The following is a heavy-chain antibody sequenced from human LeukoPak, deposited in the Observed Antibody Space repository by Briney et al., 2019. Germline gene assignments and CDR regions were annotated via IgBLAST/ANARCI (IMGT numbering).Heavy chain of an antibody. D-gene: IGHD6-25*01. V-gene: IGHV3-21*06. J-gene: IGHJ3*01. CDR3: ARGMRQIDDAFDL. CDR1: GFTFSSYT. Sequence: GGSLRLSCAASGFTFSSYTMNWVRQAPGKGLEWVSSISSTSTYIHDADSVKGRFTIYRDNAKNSLYLQMNSLRAEDTAMYYCARGMRQIDDAFDLWGQGTMVTASS. CDR2: ISSTSTYI.